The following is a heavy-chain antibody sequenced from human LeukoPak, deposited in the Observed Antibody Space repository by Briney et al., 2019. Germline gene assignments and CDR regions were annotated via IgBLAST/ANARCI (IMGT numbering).Heavy chain of an antibody. D-gene: IGHD5-18*01. CDR2: IIPIFGTA. Sequence: SVKVSCKASGYTFTGYYMHWVRQAPGQGLEWMGGIIPIFGTANYAQKFQGRVTITADESTSTAYMELGSLRSEDTAVYYCASRDTANYYYYYYMDVWGKGTTVTISS. CDR1: GYTFTGYY. V-gene: IGHV1-69*13. J-gene: IGHJ6*03. CDR3: ASRDTANYYYYYYMDV.